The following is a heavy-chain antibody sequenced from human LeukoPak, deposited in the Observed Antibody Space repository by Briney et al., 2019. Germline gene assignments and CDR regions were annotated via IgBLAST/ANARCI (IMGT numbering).Heavy chain of an antibody. CDR1: GFTFSSYS. Sequence: GGSLRLSCAASGFTFSSYSMNWVRQAPGKGLEWVAVISYDGSNKYYADSVKGRFTISRDNSKNTLYLQMNSLRAEDTAVYYCARWAGGSSGYADYYYYYMDVWGKGTTVTVSS. CDR3: ARWAGGSSGYADYYYYYMDV. D-gene: IGHD3-22*01. V-gene: IGHV3-30*03. CDR2: ISYDGSNK. J-gene: IGHJ6*03.